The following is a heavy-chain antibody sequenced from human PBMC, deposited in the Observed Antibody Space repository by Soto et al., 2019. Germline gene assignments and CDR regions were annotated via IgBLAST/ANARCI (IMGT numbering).Heavy chain of an antibody. CDR1: GGTFSSYA. CDR3: ARCSGNYYVLDRWCFDP. CDR2: IIPIFGTA. D-gene: IGHD1-26*01. V-gene: IGHV1-69*12. Sequence: QVQLVQSGAEVKKPGSSVKVSCKASGGTFSSYAISWVRQAPGQGLEWMGAIIPIFGTANYAQKFQGRVTITADESTSTGYMELSSVRSEDTAVYYCARCSGNYYVLDRWCFDPWGQGSLVTVSS. J-gene: IGHJ5*02.